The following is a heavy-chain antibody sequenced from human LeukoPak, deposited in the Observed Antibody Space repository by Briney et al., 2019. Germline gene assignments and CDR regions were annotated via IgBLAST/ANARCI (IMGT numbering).Heavy chain of an antibody. D-gene: IGHD5-18*01. V-gene: IGHV3-30*02. CDR3: ANAAMVLYYFDY. Sequence: PGGSLRLSCAASGFTFSSYGMHWVRQAPGKGLEWVAFIRYDGSNKYYADSVKGRFTISRDNSKNTLYLQMNSLRAEDTAVYYCANAAMVLYYFDYWAREPWSPSPQ. CDR1: GFTFSSYG. J-gene: IGHJ4*02. CDR2: IRYDGSNK.